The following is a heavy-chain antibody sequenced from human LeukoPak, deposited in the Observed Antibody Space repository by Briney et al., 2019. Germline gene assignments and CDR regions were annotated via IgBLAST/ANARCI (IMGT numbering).Heavy chain of an antibody. CDR2: IKKDGSEK. Sequence: PGGSLRLSCAASGFTFSNYWMSWVRLAPGKGLEWVASIKKDGSEKFYVDSVKGRFTISRDNAKNSLYLQMNSLRAEDTAVYYCARDGDFWSAQGAFDIWGQGTMVTVSS. D-gene: IGHD3-3*01. CDR1: GFTFSNYW. CDR3: ARDGDFWSAQGAFDI. J-gene: IGHJ3*02. V-gene: IGHV3-7*01.